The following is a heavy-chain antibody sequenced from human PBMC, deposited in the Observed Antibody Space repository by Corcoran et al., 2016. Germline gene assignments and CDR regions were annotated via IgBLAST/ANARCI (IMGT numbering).Heavy chain of an antibody. CDR3: ARSTPWRGLQVAGYYYGMDV. CDR2: IIPIFGTT. CDR1: GGTFSSYT. Sequence: QVQLVQSGAEVKKPGSSVKVSCKASGGTFSSYTINWVRQAPGQGLEWMGGIIPIFGTTNYAQNFQGRVTITAVESTSTAYMELSSLRSEDTAVYYCARSTPWRGLQVAGYYYGMDVWGQGTTVTVSS. V-gene: IGHV1-69*01. D-gene: IGHD2-2*03. J-gene: IGHJ6*02.